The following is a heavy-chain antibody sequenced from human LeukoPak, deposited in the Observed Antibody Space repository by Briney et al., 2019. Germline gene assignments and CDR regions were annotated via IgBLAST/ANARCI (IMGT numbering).Heavy chain of an antibody. CDR1: GFTFSSYS. D-gene: IGHD4-17*01. J-gene: IGHJ4*02. CDR2: ISSSSSYI. V-gene: IGHV3-21*04. Sequence: GGSLRLSCAASGFTFSSYSMNWVRQAPGKGLEWVSSISSSSSYIYYADSVKGRFTISRDNAKNSLYLQMNSLKTEDTAVYYCARASVTLPFDCWGQGTLVTVSS. CDR3: ARASVTLPFDC.